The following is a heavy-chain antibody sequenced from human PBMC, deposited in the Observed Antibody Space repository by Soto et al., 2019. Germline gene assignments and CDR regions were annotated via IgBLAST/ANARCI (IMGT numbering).Heavy chain of an antibody. CDR2: IKQDGSEK. Sequence: GGSLRLSCAASGFTFSSYWMSWVRQAPGKGLEWVANIKQDGSEKYYVDSVKGRFTISRDNAKNSLYLQMNSLRAEDTAVYYCARAAGDLRADYYYYGMDVWGQGTTVTVSS. CDR1: GFTFSSYW. CDR3: ARAAGDLRADYYYYGMDV. V-gene: IGHV3-7*03. D-gene: IGHD7-27*01. J-gene: IGHJ6*02.